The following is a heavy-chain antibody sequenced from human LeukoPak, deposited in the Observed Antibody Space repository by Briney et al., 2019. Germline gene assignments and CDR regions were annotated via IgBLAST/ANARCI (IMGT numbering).Heavy chain of an antibody. CDR1: GYSFTSYW. CDR2: IYPGDSDT. V-gene: IGHV5-51*01. J-gene: IGHJ4*02. D-gene: IGHD5-18*01. CDR3: ARLQTAMYDPYYFDY. Sequence: GESLKISCKGSGYSFTSYWIGWVRQMPGKGLEWMGIIYPGDSDTRYSPSFQGQVTISADKSISTAYLQWSSLKASDTAMYHCARLQTAMYDPYYFDYWGQGTLVTVSS.